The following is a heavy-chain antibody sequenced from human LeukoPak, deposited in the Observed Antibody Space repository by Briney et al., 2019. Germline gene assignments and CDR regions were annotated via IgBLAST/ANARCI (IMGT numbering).Heavy chain of an antibody. CDR2: ISGSGSTT. CDR3: AKEREDCSSSSCYEEFDC. CDR1: GFTFSSYE. D-gene: IGHD2-2*01. J-gene: IGHJ4*02. V-gene: IGHV3-48*03. Sequence: GGSLRLSCVASGFTFSSYEMIWIRQAPGRGLEWVSYISGSGSTTYYADSVRGRFTTSRDNAENSLYLQMNNLRAEDTAIYYCAKEREDCSSSSCYEEFDCWGQGTLVTVSS.